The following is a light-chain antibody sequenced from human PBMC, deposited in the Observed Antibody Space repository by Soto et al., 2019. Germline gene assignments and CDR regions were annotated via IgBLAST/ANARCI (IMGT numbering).Light chain of an antibody. CDR1: QSVNSW. CDR3: QQYNSHPLT. V-gene: IGKV1-5*03. CDR2: KAS. J-gene: IGKJ4*01. Sequence: DLQMTQSPSTLSASLGDRVTITCRASQSVNSWLAWYQQKPGRAPKLLIYKASILESGVPSRFSGSGSGTESTLTISSLQPDDFATYSCQQYNSHPLTFGGGTRVEIK.